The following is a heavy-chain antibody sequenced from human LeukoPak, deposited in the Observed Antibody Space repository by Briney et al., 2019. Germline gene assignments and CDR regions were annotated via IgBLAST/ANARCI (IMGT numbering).Heavy chain of an antibody. Sequence: GGSLRLSCAASGFTFSSYWMHWVRQAPGKGLVWVSRINSDGSSTSYADSVKGRFTISRDNSKNTLYLQMNSLRAEDTAVYYCAKARSGYDFWSGYWSYYYGMDVWGQGTTVTVSS. V-gene: IGHV3-74*01. CDR1: GFTFSSYW. CDR3: AKARSGYDFWSGYWSYYYGMDV. D-gene: IGHD3-3*01. CDR2: INSDGSST. J-gene: IGHJ6*02.